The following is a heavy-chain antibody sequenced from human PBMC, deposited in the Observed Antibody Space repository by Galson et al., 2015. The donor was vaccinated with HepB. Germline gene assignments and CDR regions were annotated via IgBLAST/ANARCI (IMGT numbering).Heavy chain of an antibody. V-gene: IGHV3-30-3*01. Sequence: SLRLSCAASGITFSSYAMHWVRQAPGKGLEWGAVISYDGSNKYYADSVKGRFTISRDNSKNTLYLQMNSLRAEDTAVYYCARGRQWLGDFDYWGQGTLVTVSS. D-gene: IGHD6-19*01. CDR2: ISYDGSNK. J-gene: IGHJ4*02. CDR3: ARGRQWLGDFDY. CDR1: GITFSSYA.